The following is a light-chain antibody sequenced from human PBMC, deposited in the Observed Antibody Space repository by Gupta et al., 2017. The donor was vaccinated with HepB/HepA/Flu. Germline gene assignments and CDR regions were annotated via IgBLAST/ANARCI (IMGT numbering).Light chain of an antibody. CDR2: END. Sequence: QPVLTQLPSVRAAPGQTVTIPCSGSRSNMGNNYISWYRQLPGTAPKLLTYENDTRPSGIPDRFSSSKSDTSATLVITGLQTGDEGDYYCGTWDSSRTSWVFGGGTKLTVL. CDR1: RSNMGNNY. J-gene: IGLJ2*01. CDR3: GTWDSSRTSWV. V-gene: IGLV1-51*02.